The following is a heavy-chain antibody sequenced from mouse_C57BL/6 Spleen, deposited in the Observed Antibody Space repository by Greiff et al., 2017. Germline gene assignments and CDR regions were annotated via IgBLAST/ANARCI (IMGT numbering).Heavy chain of an antibody. J-gene: IGHJ4*01. V-gene: IGHV1-78*01. CDR3: ARTPGYDGHYDYAMDY. CDR2: IYPRDGST. Sequence: VQLQQSDAELVKPGASVKISCKVSGYTFTDHTIHWMKQRPEQGLEWIGYIYPRDGSTKYNEKFNGKATLTADKSSSTAYMQLNSLTSEDSAVYFCARTPGYDGHYDYAMDYWGQGTSVTVSS. D-gene: IGHD2-3*01. CDR1: GYTFTDHT.